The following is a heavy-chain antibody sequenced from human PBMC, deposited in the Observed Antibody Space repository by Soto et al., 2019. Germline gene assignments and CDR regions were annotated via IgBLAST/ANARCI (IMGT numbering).Heavy chain of an antibody. CDR3: AGSGTMVLAFDI. CDR2: IIPIFGTA. J-gene: IGHJ3*02. Sequence: SVKVYCKASGDTFSSYAISWVRQDPGQGLEWMGGIIPIFGTANYAQKFQGRVTITADESTSTAYMELSSLRSEDTAVYYCAGSGTMVLAFDIWGQGTMVTVSS. CDR1: GDTFSSYA. V-gene: IGHV1-69*01. D-gene: IGHD3-10*01.